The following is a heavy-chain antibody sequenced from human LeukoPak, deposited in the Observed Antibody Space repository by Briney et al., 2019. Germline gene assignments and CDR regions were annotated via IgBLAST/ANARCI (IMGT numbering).Heavy chain of an antibody. CDR1: GYTLTDLS. D-gene: IGHD5-24*01. J-gene: IGHJ4*02. CDR2: IIPIFGTA. CDR3: AKTPVGMVPLDY. Sequence: ASVKVSCKVSGYTLTDLSMHWVRQAPGQGPEWMGGIIPIFGTANYAQKFQGRVTITADKSTTTAYMNLSSLRSEDTAVYYCAKTPVGMVPLDYWGQGTLVTVSS. V-gene: IGHV1-69*06.